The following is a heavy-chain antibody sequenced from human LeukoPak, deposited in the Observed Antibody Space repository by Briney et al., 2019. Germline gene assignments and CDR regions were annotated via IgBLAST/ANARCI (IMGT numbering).Heavy chain of an antibody. Sequence: GGSLRLSCAASGFTFSSYAMHWVRQAPGKGLEWVAVISYDGSNKYYADSVKGRFTISRDNSKNTLYLQMNSLRAEDTAVYYCARGRFLEWFQYYFDYWGQGTLVTVSS. D-gene: IGHD3-3*01. J-gene: IGHJ4*02. CDR2: ISYDGSNK. CDR1: GFTFSSYA. CDR3: ARGRFLEWFQYYFDY. V-gene: IGHV3-30*04.